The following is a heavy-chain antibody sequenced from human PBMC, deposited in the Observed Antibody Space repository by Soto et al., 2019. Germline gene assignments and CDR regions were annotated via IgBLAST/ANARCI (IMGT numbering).Heavy chain of an antibody. Sequence: EVQLVESGGGLVQPGGSLRLSCAASGFTFSSYWMHWVRQAPGKGLVWVSRINSDGSSTSYADSVKGRFTISRDNAKNTLYLQMNSLRAEDTAVYYCARERTLIAAAGISYNWFDPWGQGTLVTVSS. CDR2: INSDGSST. D-gene: IGHD6-13*01. V-gene: IGHV3-74*01. CDR3: ARERTLIAAAGISYNWFDP. CDR1: GFTFSSYW. J-gene: IGHJ5*02.